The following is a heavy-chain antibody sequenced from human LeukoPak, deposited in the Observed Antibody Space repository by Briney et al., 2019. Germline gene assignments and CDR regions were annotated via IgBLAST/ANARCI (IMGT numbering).Heavy chain of an antibody. CDR1: GFTFSDYW. V-gene: IGHV3-7*03. D-gene: IGHD3-16*01. J-gene: IGHJ6*02. Sequence: GGPLRLSCAVSGFTFSDYWMTWVRQAPGKGLEWVASINHNGNVNYYVDSVKGRFTISRDNAKNSLYLQMSNLRAEDTAVYFCARGGGLDVWGQGATVTVSS. CDR3: ARGGGLDV. CDR2: INHNGNVN.